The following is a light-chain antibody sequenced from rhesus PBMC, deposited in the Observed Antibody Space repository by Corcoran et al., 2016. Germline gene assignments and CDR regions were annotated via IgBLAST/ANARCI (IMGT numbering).Light chain of an antibody. J-gene: IGKJ2*01. CDR2: RAS. CDR3: QQHDISPYS. CDR1: QGISNG. Sequence: DIQMTQSPSSLPASVGDRVTITCRASQGISNGLAWYQQKPGKAPNLLIYRASNLETGVPSRFSGSGSGTDFTLTISSLQPEVIATYYSQQHDISPYSFGQGTKVEIK. V-gene: IGKV1-69*01.